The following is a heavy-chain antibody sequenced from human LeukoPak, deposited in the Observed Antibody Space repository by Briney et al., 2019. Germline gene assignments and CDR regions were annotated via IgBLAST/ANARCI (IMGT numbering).Heavy chain of an antibody. J-gene: IGHJ3*02. V-gene: IGHV1-18*01. CDR2: ISAYNGNT. D-gene: IGHD2-15*01. Sequence: ASVKVSCKASGYTFTSYGISWVRQAPGQGLEWMGWISAYNGNTNYAQKFQGRVTITADKSTSTAYMELSSLRSEDTAVYYCARNRYCSGGSCYSHAFDIWGQGTMVTVSS. CDR1: GYTFTSYG. CDR3: ARNRYCSGGSCYSHAFDI.